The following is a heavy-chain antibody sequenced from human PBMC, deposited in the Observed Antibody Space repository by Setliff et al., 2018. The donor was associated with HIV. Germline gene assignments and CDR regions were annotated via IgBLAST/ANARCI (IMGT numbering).Heavy chain of an antibody. J-gene: IGHJ5*02. Sequence: GESLKISCAASGFTFSSYGMHWVRQAPGKGLEWVAFIRCDGSNEYYADSVKGRFTISRDNSKNTLYLQINSLRAEDTALYYCAKDFHDCDDASWFDPWGQGTLVTVSS. D-gene: IGHD4-17*01. CDR3: AKDFHDCDDASWFDP. CDR1: GFTFSSYG. CDR2: IRCDGSNE. V-gene: IGHV3-30*02.